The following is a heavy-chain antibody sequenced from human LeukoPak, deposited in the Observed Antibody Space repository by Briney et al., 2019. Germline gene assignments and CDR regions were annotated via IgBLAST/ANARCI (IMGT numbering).Heavy chain of an antibody. D-gene: IGHD2-2*01. CDR2: ITSSGSYI. CDR1: GFTFSSYS. J-gene: IGHJ4*02. Sequence: PGGSLRLSCAASGFTFSSYSMNWVRQAPGKGLEWVSSITSSGSYIYYADSVKGRFAISRDNAKNSLYLQMNSLRAEDTAVYYCARVEREYQLLSAPDYWGQGTLVTVSS. CDR3: ARVEREYQLLSAPDY. V-gene: IGHV3-21*01.